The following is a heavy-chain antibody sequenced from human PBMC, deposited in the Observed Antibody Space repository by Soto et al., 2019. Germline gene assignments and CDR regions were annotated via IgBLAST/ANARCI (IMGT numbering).Heavy chain of an antibody. D-gene: IGHD3-9*01. J-gene: IGHJ4*02. V-gene: IGHV3-21*01. CDR3: AIFGLVPFDC. CDR1: GFIFNTYS. Sequence: EMQLVESGGGLVKPGGSLRLSCAASGFIFNTYSMDWVRQAPGKGLEWVASISPSGSYMYYGDSLKGRFTVSRDNAKNSLYLQMDSLRADDTAIYYCAIFGLVPFDCWGQGTLVTVSS. CDR2: ISPSGSYM.